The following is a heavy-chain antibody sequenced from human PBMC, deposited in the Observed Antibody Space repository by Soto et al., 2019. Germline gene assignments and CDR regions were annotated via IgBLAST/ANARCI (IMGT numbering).Heavy chain of an antibody. J-gene: IGHJ6*03. CDR1: GFTFSSYA. D-gene: IGHD6-13*01. CDR2: ISGSGGST. CDR3: AKRAAAGTSYYYYYYMDV. V-gene: IGHV3-23*01. Sequence: GGSLRLSCAASGFTFSSYAMSWVRQAPGKGLEWVSAISGSGGSTYYADSVKGRFTISRDNSKNTLYLKMNSLSAEDTAVYYCAKRAAAGTSYYYYYYMDVWGKGTTVTVSS.